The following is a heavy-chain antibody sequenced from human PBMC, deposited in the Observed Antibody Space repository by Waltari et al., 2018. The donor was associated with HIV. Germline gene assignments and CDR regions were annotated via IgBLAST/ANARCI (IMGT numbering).Heavy chain of an antibody. V-gene: IGHV2-5*01. D-gene: IGHD2-8*01. Sequence: ITLTESGPGLVKPTETLTLACNVSGLSLTTPGVAVAWVRQPPGKAPEWLAHSHWYEDKRYSPFLKARLNISRDSSKNQLFLALSNVDSADTARYHCVLRRHCNGASCYIYFFDDWGPGIRVTVSS. J-gene: IGHJ4*02. CDR2: SHWYEDK. CDR1: GLSLTTPGVA. CDR3: VLRRHCNGASCYIYFFDD.